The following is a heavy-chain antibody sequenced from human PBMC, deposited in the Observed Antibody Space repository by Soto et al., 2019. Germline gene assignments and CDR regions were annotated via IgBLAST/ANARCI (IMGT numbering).Heavy chain of an antibody. V-gene: IGHV3-23*01. Sequence: EVQLLESGGGLVQPGGSLRLSCVASGFTFSTYAMTWVRQAPGKGLEWVSGISGSGGSTYYADSVKGRFTISRDNSKNXXFLQMNSLRDEDTAVYYCAKDRGCFDRDAPSGMDGWGQGTTVTVSS. D-gene: IGHD1-26*01. CDR2: ISGSGGST. J-gene: IGHJ6*02. CDR1: GFTFSTYA. CDR3: AKDRGCFDRDAPSGMDG.